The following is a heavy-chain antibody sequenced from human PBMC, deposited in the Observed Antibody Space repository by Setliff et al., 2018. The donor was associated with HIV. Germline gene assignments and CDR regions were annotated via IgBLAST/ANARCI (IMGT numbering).Heavy chain of an antibody. D-gene: IGHD3-22*01. Sequence: GGSLRLSCAVSEITFGNSIIAWVRQAPGKGLEWVSTISNIDGSTYFADSVKGRFTISGDSSKNTVYLQLNSLRVEDTAVYYCAKAPGWLFLSHYWGQGTLVTVSS. CDR3: AKAPGWLFLSHY. CDR1: EITFGNSI. J-gene: IGHJ4*02. V-gene: IGHV3-23*01. CDR2: ISNIDGST.